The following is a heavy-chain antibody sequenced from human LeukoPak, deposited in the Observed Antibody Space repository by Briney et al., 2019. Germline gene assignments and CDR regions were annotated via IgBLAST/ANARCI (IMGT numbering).Heavy chain of an antibody. CDR1: GYISSSYG. CDR3: ARDVPGSIGTTARFDP. CDR2: ISGYNDNT. Sequence: ASVKVSCKSSGYISSSYGISWIRQAPGQGLEWMGWISGYNDNTNYAQIFQGRVTMTTDTSTSTAYMELRSLRSDDMAVYYCARDVPGSIGTTARFDPWGQGTLVTVSS. J-gene: IGHJ5*02. V-gene: IGHV1-18*03. D-gene: IGHD1-1*01.